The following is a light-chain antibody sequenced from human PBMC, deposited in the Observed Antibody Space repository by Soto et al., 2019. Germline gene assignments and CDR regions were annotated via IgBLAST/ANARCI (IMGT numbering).Light chain of an antibody. CDR1: QSVSTRY. V-gene: IGKV3-20*01. CDR3: HQFGSSPPAFT. CDR2: GVS. J-gene: IGKJ2*01. Sequence: ESMLTQSPGTLSLSPGERATLSCRASQSVSTRYLAWYQQKPGQAPRLLIYGVSIRATGIPDRFSGSGSGTDFTLTISRLEPEDFVVYYCHQFGSSPPAFTFGQGTKLEI.